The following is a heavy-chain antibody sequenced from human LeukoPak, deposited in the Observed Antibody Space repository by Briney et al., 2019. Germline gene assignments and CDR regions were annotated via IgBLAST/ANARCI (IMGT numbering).Heavy chain of an antibody. CDR1: GFTFSKAW. CDR2: ISSSGSTI. D-gene: IGHD2-21*02. J-gene: IGHJ4*02. CDR3: AREEANCGGDCVQH. V-gene: IGHV3-11*04. Sequence: KPGGSLRLSCAVSGFTFSKAWMNWVRQAPGKGLEWVSYISSSGSTIYYSDSVRGRFTVSRDNGKNSLYLQMNSLRVEDTALYYCAREEANCGGDCVQHWGLGTLVTVSS.